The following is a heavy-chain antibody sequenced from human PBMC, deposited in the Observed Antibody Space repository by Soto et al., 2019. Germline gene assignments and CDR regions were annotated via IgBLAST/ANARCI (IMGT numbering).Heavy chain of an antibody. CDR1: GGSISSGDYY. CDR2: IYYSGST. Sequence: SETLSLTCTVSGGSISSGDYYWSWIRQPPGKGLEWIGYIYYSGSTYYNPSLKSRVTISVDTSKNQFSLKLSSVTAADTAVYYCARDLGPLAAIGPVHWFDPWGQGTLVTVSS. CDR3: ARDLGPLAAIGPVHWFDP. V-gene: IGHV4-30-4*01. J-gene: IGHJ5*02. D-gene: IGHD2-2*02.